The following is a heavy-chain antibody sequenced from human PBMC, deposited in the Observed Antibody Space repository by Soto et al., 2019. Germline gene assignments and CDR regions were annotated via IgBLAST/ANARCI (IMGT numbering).Heavy chain of an antibody. CDR1: DDFISSYH. Sequence: PSETLSLTCTVSDDFISSYHWNWIRQPAGKGLEWIGRVSTNGATNYNPSLESRVTMSVDTSKNQFSLKLTSVTAADTAVYFCARADYEILTGSYAMDVWGQGTTVTVSS. D-gene: IGHD3-9*01. V-gene: IGHV4-4*07. J-gene: IGHJ6*02. CDR2: VSTNGAT. CDR3: ARADYEILTGSYAMDV.